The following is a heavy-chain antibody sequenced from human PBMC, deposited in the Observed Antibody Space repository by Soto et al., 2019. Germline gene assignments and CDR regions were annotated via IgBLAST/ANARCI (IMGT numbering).Heavy chain of an antibody. CDR1: GFTFSSYS. D-gene: IGHD2-21*02. CDR3: ARDIAYCGGDCYSGDDY. V-gene: IGHV3-21*01. CDR2: ISSSSSYI. Sequence: EVQLVESGGGLVKPGGSLRLSCAASGFTFSSYSMNWVRQAPGKGLEWVSSISSSSSYIYYADSVKGRFTISRDNAKNSLYRQMNSLRAEDTAVYYCARDIAYCGGDCYSGDDYWGQGTLVTVSS. J-gene: IGHJ4*02.